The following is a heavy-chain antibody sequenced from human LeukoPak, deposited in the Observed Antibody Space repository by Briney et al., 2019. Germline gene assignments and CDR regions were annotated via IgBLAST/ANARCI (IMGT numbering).Heavy chain of an antibody. J-gene: IGHJ6*02. CDR3: ARDGSRFCSSTSCYSGYYYYGMDV. D-gene: IGHD2-2*01. V-gene: IGHV3-11*01. CDR2: ISSSDSTI. Sequence: PGGSLRLSCAASGFTFSDYYMSWIRQAPGKGLEWVSYISSSDSTIYYADSAKGRFTISRDNAKNSLYLQMNSLRAEDTAVYYCARDGSRFCSSTSCYSGYYYYGMDVWGQGTTVTVSS. CDR1: GFTFSDYY.